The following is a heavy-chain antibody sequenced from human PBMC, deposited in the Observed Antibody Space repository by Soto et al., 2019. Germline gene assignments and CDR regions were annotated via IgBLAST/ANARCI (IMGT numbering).Heavy chain of an antibody. V-gene: IGHV1-18*01. J-gene: IGHJ5*02. Sequence: ASVKVSCKASGYTFTIYGISWVLQAPGQGLEWMGWINPYNGNTNYAQKLQGRVTMTTDTSTSTAYMELRSLRSDDTAVYYCARDPAGGNWFDPWGQGTLVNVSS. D-gene: IGHD1-26*01. CDR2: INPYNGNT. CDR3: ARDPAGGNWFDP. CDR1: GYTFTIYG.